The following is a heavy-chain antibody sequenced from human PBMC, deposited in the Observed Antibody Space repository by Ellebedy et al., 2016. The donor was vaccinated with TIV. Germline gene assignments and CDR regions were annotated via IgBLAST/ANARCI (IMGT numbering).Heavy chain of an antibody. CDR3: SRDLSLYADEF. J-gene: IGHJ4*02. V-gene: IGHV3-33*01. Sequence: GGSLRLSCAASGFAVRSYGMHWVRQAPGKGLEWVAVLWANGVTEHYGDSVKGRFTISRDTSKNTVYLQMDNLRREDTAVYYCSRDLSLYADEFWGQGTQVTVSS. D-gene: IGHD2/OR15-2a*01. CDR1: GFAVRSYG. CDR2: LWANGVTE.